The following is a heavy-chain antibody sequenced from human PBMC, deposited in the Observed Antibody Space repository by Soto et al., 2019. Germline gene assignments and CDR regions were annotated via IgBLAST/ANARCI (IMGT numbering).Heavy chain of an antibody. J-gene: IGHJ4*02. D-gene: IGHD3-10*01. CDR1: GFTXSNYA. Sequence: EVQLLEXGGGLVQPGGXLXLXXAAXGFTXSNYAMSWXRQAPGKGXXXXXILRGSGGSTHYADSVKGRFSISRXNXXNXXXXXXXXXXXXDTAVYYCAKWGGSGSYYSDGYFDFWGQGTLVTVPS. V-gene: IGHV3-23*01. CDR3: AKWGGSGSYYSDGYFDF. CDR2: LRGSGGST.